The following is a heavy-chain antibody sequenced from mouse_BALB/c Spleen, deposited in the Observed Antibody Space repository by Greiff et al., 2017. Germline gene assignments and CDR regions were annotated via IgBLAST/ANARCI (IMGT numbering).Heavy chain of an antibody. CDR1: GYTFSSYW. CDR2: ILPGSGST. J-gene: IGHJ4*01. D-gene: IGHD1-1*01. CDR3: ARRRFITTVVATDYYAMDY. V-gene: IGHV1-9*01. Sequence: QVQLKESGAEPMKPGASVKISCKATGYTFSSYWIEWVKQRPGHGLEWIGEILPGSGSTNYNEKFKGKATFTADTSSNTAYMQLSSLTSEDSAVYYCARRRFITTVVATDYYAMDYWGQGTSVTVSS.